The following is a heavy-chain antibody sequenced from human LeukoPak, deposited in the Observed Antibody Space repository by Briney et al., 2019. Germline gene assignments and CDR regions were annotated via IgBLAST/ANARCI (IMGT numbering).Heavy chain of an antibody. CDR2: ISGSGGST. Sequence: GGSLRLSCAASGFTFSSYAMSWVRQAPGKGLEWVSAISGSGGSTYYADSVKGRFTVSRDNFKNTLYLQMNSLRAEDTAVYYWAKDAERWLFGGFDYWGQGTLVTVSS. J-gene: IGHJ4*02. V-gene: IGHV3-23*01. CDR3: AKDAERWLFGGFDY. D-gene: IGHD6-19*01. CDR1: GFTFSSYA.